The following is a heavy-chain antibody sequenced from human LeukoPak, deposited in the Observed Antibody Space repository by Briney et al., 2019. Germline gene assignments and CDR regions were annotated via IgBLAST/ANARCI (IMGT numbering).Heavy chain of an antibody. J-gene: IGHJ5*02. Sequence: SVKVSCKASGDTFSSYAISWVRQAPGQGLEWMGGIIPIFGTANYAQKFQGRVTITADESTGTAYMELSSLRSEDTAVYYCARALVFLTGSPGWFDPWGQGTLVTVSS. CDR3: ARALVFLTGSPGWFDP. V-gene: IGHV1-69*13. D-gene: IGHD3-9*01. CDR2: IIPIFGTA. CDR1: GDTFSSYA.